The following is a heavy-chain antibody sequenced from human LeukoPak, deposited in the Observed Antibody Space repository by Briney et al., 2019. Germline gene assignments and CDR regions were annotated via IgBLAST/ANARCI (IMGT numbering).Heavy chain of an antibody. Sequence: SETLSLTCTVSGDSIRSSYWSWIRQPPGKGLEWIGYIYYTGSTNYNPFLKSRVTISIDTSRNQFSLKLSSVTAADTAVYYCAGGGVTIFGVATPTNWFDPWGQGTLVTVSS. CDR3: AGGGVTIFGVATPTNWFDP. V-gene: IGHV4-59*01. CDR2: IYYTGST. D-gene: IGHD3-3*01. J-gene: IGHJ5*02. CDR1: GDSIRSSY.